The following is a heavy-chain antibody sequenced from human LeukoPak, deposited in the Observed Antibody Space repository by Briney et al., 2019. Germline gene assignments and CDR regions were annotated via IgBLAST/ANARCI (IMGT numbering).Heavy chain of an antibody. CDR3: ARRGRREAAVTTGKAFDF. Sequence: PSETLSLTCTVSGSSLIDSSHYWVWIRQPPGKGLEWIGSMLYSGSTYYNPSLKSRVTLSMDTSKSQFSLRLNSVTAADAALYYCARRGRREAAVTTGKAFDFWGQGTLVTVSS. V-gene: IGHV4-39*01. CDR2: MLYSGST. D-gene: IGHD4-11*01. J-gene: IGHJ3*01. CDR1: GSSLIDSSHY.